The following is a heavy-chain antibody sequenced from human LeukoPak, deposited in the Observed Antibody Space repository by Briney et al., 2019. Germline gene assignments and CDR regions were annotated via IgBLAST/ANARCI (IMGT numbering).Heavy chain of an antibody. J-gene: IGHJ4*02. D-gene: IGHD6-19*01. CDR2: ISYDGSNK. V-gene: IGHV3-30-3*01. CDR3: ARDLIAVAGYYFDY. CDR1: GFTFSSYA. Sequence: PGGSLRLSCAASGFTFSSYAMHWVRQAPGKGLEWVAVISYDGSNKYYADSVEGRFTISRDNSKNTLYLQMNSLRAEDTAVYYCARDLIAVAGYYFDYWGQGTLVTVSS.